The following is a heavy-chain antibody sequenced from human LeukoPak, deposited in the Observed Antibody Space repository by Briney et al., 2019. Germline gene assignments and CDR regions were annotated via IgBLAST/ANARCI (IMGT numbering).Heavy chain of an antibody. J-gene: IGHJ6*02. CDR1: EFTFSSYV. CDR2: TSYDGNTN. Sequence: GGSLRLSCAASEFTFSSYVMHWVRQAPGKGLEWVAVTSYDGNTNHYADSVKGRFTISRDNSKDMLYLQMSSLRAEDTAVYYCAKDRQTRSGGRYYYYGLDVWGQGTTVTVSS. CDR3: AKDRQTRSGGRYYYYGLDV. V-gene: IGHV3-30*18. D-gene: IGHD2-15*01.